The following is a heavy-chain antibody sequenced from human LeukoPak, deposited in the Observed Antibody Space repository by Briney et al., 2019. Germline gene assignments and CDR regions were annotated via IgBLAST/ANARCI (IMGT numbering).Heavy chain of an antibody. J-gene: IGHJ4*02. CDR1: GFTFSSYA. D-gene: IGHD3-22*01. V-gene: IGHV3-30-3*01. Sequence: GRSLRLSCAASGFTFSSYAMHWVRQAPGKGLEWVAVISYDGSNKYYADSVKGRFTISRDNSKNTLYPQMNSLRAEDTAVYYCARGGDYYDSSGYYSGDYFDYWGQGTLVTVSS. CDR2: ISYDGSNK. CDR3: ARGGDYYDSSGYYSGDYFDY.